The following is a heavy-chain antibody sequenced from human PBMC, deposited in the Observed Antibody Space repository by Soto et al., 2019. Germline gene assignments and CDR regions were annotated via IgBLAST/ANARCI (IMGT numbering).Heavy chain of an antibody. Sequence: QVQLQESGPGLVKPSGTLSLTCTVSSGSINTNNWWTWVRQSPGKRLEWIGEGQRGGGTNYHPALKSRVTMSLDRSNNQFSLRLDSVTAADTAVYYCARESGGNFDYWGQGTLVTVSS. D-gene: IGHD2-15*01. CDR2: GQRGGGT. V-gene: IGHV4-4*02. J-gene: IGHJ4*02. CDR3: ARESGGNFDY. CDR1: SGSINTNNW.